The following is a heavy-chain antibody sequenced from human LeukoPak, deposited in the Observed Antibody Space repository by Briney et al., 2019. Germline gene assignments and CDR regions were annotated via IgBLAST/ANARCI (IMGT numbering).Heavy chain of an antibody. CDR2: IYDSGSP. CDR3: ARAGYYYDSSSYYSFDS. D-gene: IGHD3-22*01. CDR1: GGSIRSYY. Sequence: PSETLSLTCTVSGGSIRSYYWRWIRQPPGKGLEWIGYIYDSGSPKYNPSLKSRVTVSIDTSKNQLSLNLSSVTAADTAVYYCARAGYYYDSSSYYSFDSWGQGTLVTVSS. J-gene: IGHJ4*02. V-gene: IGHV4-59*01.